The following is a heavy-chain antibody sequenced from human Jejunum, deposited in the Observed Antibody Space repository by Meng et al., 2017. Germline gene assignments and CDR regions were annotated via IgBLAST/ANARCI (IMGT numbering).Heavy chain of an antibody. CDR2: IYYSGST. J-gene: IGHJ5*02. CDR3: ARKAYYYDSSGPRPINWFDP. V-gene: IGHV4-39*01. D-gene: IGHD3-22*01. Sequence: QLQLQESGPGLVKPSETLSLPCPVPGGSISSSSYYWGWIRQPPGKGLEWIGSIYYSGSTYYNPSLKSRVTISVDTSKNQFSLKLSSVTAADTAVYYCARKAYYYDSSGPRPINWFDPWGQGTLVTVSS. CDR1: GGSISSSSYY.